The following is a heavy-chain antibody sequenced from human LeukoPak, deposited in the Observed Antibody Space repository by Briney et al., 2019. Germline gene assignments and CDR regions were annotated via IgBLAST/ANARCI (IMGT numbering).Heavy chain of an antibody. Sequence: PSETLSLTCAVYGGSFSGYYWSWIRQPPGKGLEWIGEINHSGSTNYNPSLKSRVTISVDTSKNQFSLKLSSVTAADTAVYYCARGFQYYVYYVHGAEYFQHWGQGTLVTVSS. D-gene: IGHD3-10*02. V-gene: IGHV4-34*01. J-gene: IGHJ1*01. CDR1: GGSFSGYY. CDR2: INHSGST. CDR3: ARGFQYYVYYVHGAEYFQH.